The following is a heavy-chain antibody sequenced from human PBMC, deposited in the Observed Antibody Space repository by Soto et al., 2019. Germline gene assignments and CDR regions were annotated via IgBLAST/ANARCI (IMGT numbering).Heavy chain of an antibody. J-gene: IGHJ5*02. Sequence: QVQLVESGGGVVQPGRSLRLSCAASGFTFSSYGMHWVRQAPGKGLEWVAVIWYDGSNKYYADSVKGRFTISRDNSKKTLYLQMNSLRAEDTAVYYCARDGLTRFDPWGQGTLVTVSS. V-gene: IGHV3-33*01. CDR2: IWYDGSNK. D-gene: IGHD2-15*01. CDR1: GFTFSSYG. CDR3: ARDGLTRFDP.